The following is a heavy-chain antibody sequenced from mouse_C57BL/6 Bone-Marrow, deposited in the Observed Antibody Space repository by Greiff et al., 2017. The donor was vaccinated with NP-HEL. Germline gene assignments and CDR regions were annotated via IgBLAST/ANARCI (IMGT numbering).Heavy chain of an antibody. J-gene: IGHJ1*03. CDR1: GYTFTDYE. D-gene: IGHD2-2*01. CDR3: TRGYGYAVGYFDV. Sequence: QVQLQQSGAELVRPGASVTLSCKASGYTFTDYEMHWVKQTPVHGLEWIGAIDPETGGTAYNQKFKGKAILTADKSSSTAYMELRSLTSVDSAVYYCTRGYGYAVGYFDVWGTGTTVTVSS. V-gene: IGHV1-15*01. CDR2: IDPETGGT.